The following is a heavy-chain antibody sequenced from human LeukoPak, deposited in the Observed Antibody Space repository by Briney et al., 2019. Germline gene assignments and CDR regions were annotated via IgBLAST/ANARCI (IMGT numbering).Heavy chain of an antibody. CDR2: ISWNSGSI. CDR1: GFIFNNYA. CDR3: ASLMARGVIWIDY. D-gene: IGHD3-10*01. V-gene: IGHV3-9*01. J-gene: IGHJ4*02. Sequence: PGGSLRLSCAGSGFIFNNYAMHWVRQPPGKGLEWVSGISWNSGSIDYADSVKGRFTISRDNAKNSLYLQMNSPRVEGTAMYYCASLMARGVIWIDYWGQGTLVTVSS.